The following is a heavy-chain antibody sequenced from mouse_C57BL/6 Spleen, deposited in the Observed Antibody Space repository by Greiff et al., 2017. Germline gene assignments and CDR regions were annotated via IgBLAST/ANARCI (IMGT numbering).Heavy chain of an antibody. Sequence: VQLKESGPELVKPGASVKISCKASGYAFSSSWMNWVKQRPGKGLEWIGRIYPGDGDPNYNGKFKGKATLTADKSSSTAYMQLSSLTSEDSAVYFCARTPFAYWGQGTLVTVSA. CDR1: GYAFSSSW. CDR3: ARTPFAY. J-gene: IGHJ3*01. CDR2: IYPGDGDP. V-gene: IGHV1-82*01.